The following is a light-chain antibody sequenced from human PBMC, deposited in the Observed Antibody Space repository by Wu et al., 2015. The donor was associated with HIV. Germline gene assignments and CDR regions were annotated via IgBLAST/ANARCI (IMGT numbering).Light chain of an antibody. CDR1: QDISNY. Sequence: DIQMTQSPSSLSASVGDRISITCRASQDISNYLAWFQQKPGKVPRLLIYAASTLKSGVPSRFSGSGSGTDFTLTINSLEPDDFATYYCQQSYSTPPYNFGQGTKLEIK. CDR2: AAS. V-gene: IGKV1-39*01. CDR3: QQSYSTPPYN. J-gene: IGKJ2*01.